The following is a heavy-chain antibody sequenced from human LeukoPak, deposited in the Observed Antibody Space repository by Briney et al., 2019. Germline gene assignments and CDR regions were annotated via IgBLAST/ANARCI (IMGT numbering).Heavy chain of an antibody. CDR3: ARGSSSSWYGWVSNWFDP. D-gene: IGHD6-13*01. J-gene: IGHJ5*02. V-gene: IGHV4-59*01. CDR1: GGSFSGYY. CDR2: IYYSGST. Sequence: SETLSLTCAVYGGSFSGYYWSWIRQPPGKGLEWIGYIYYSGSTNYNPSLKSRVTISVDTSKNQFSLKLSSVTAADTAVYYCARGSSSSWYGWVSNWFDPWGQGTLVTVSS.